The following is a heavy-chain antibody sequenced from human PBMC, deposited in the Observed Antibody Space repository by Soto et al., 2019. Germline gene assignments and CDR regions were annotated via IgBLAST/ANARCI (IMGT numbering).Heavy chain of an antibody. Sequence: QVRLQESGPGLLKPSETLSLTCSVSGASVSDKTFYWSWLRQSPGKGLEWIGYIYYSGTTNYNPSLKGRFTISVDTSKNQFSLRLNSVTAADTALYYCARTTAVPNTLRSRYYFDYWGQGMLVTVSS. J-gene: IGHJ4*02. V-gene: IGHV4-61*01. CDR1: GASVSDKTFY. CDR2: IYYSGTT. D-gene: IGHD4-17*01. CDR3: ARTTAVPNTLRSRYYFDY.